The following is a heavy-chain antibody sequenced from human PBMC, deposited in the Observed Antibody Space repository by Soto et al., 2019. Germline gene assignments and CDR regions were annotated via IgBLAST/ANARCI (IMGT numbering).Heavy chain of an antibody. V-gene: IGHV1-69*12. CDR2: IIPIFGTA. CDR3: ARDRGPSSGYYPYWFDP. J-gene: IGHJ5*02. CDR1: GGTFSNYA. Sequence: QVQLVQSGAEVKKPGSSVKVSCKASGGTFSNYAITWVRQAPGKGLEWMGGIIPIFGTANYAQKFQARVTITADELTSTAYMELSSLRSEDTAVYYCARDRGPSSGYYPYWFDPWGQGTLVTVSS. D-gene: IGHD3-22*01.